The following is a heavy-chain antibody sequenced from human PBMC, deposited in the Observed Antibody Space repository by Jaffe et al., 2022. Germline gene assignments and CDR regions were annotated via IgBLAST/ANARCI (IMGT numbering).Heavy chain of an antibody. CDR2: IIPILGIA. D-gene: IGHD3-10*01. CDR1: GGTFSSYT. CDR3: ARSSYSSRESLGYGSSPAPFDP. J-gene: IGHJ5*02. V-gene: IGHV1-69*02. Sequence: QVQLVQSGAEVKKPGSSVKVSCKASGGTFSSYTISWVRQAPGQGLEWMGRIIPILGIANYAQKFQGRVTITADKSTSTAYMELSSLRSEDTAVYYCARSSYSSRESLGYGSSPAPFDPWGQGTLVTVSS.